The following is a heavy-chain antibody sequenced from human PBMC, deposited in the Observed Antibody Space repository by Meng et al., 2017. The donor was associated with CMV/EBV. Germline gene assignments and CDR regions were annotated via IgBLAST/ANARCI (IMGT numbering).Heavy chain of an antibody. CDR1: GGFFSGFF. J-gene: IGHJ4*02. V-gene: IGHV4-4*07. D-gene: IGHD3-22*01. Sequence: QVQLQWHGPGLVTPSATLSLTCSVSGGFFSGFFWTWIRQPAGKGLEWIGRIYSTGGTNYNPSFESRVTISLDGSNNQFSLKLNSVTAADTAIYYCARERGDDSGYNFDSWGQGTLVTVSS. CDR3: ARERGDDSGYNFDS. CDR2: IYSTGGT.